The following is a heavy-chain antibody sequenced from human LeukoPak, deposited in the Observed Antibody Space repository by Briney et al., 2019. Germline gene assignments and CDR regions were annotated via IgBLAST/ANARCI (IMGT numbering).Heavy chain of an antibody. D-gene: IGHD6-6*01. CDR1: GGSISSYY. CDR3: ARQYSSSSHFDY. Sequence: SETLSLTCTVSGGSISSYYWSWIRQPPGKGLEWIGYIYYSGSTNYNASLESRVTISVDTPKNQFSLKLSSVTAADAAVYYCARQYSSSSHFDYWGQGALVTVSS. CDR2: IYYSGST. V-gene: IGHV4-59*08. J-gene: IGHJ4*02.